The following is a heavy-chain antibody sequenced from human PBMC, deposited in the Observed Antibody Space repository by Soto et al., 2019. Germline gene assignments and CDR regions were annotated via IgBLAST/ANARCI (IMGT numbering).Heavy chain of an antibody. CDR3: ATSGGGWYLY. CDR2: LNPNSGDT. Sequence: QVQLVQSGAEVKNPGASVKVSCKASGYTFSSYDINWVRQATGQGLEWMGWLNPNSGDTGYAQKFQGRVTLTRNTSKNTAYIDLSSLTSDDTAVYYCATSGGGWYLYWGQGTLVTVSS. J-gene: IGHJ4*02. V-gene: IGHV1-8*01. D-gene: IGHD6-19*01. CDR1: GYTFSSYD.